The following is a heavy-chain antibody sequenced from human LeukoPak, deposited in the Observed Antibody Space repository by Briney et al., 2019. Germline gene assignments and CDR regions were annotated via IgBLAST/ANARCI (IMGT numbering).Heavy chain of an antibody. V-gene: IGHV3-9*01. CDR1: GFTFDDYA. D-gene: IGHD3-22*01. CDR2: ISWNSGSI. CDR3: AKDMSYYDSSGYSRALDR. J-gene: IGHJ5*02. Sequence: GGSLRLSCAASGFTFDDYAMHWVRQAPGKGLEWVSGISWNSGSIGYADSVKGRFTISRDNAKNSLYLQMNSLRAEDTALYYCAKDMSYYDSSGYSRALDRWGQGTLVTVSS.